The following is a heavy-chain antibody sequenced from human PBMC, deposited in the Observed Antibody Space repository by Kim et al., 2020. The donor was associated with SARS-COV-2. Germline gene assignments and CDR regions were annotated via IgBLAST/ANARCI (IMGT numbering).Heavy chain of an antibody. CDR3: ARGIRPRPYYFDY. CDR1: GGSISSGSYY. Sequence: SETLSLTCTVSGGSISSGSYYWSWIRQPAGKGLEWIGRIYTSGSTNYNPSLKSRVTISVDTSKNQFSLKLSSVTAADTAVYYCARGIRPRPYYFDYLGQGTLVTVSS. D-gene: IGHD4-17*01. J-gene: IGHJ4*02. V-gene: IGHV4-61*02. CDR2: IYTSGST.